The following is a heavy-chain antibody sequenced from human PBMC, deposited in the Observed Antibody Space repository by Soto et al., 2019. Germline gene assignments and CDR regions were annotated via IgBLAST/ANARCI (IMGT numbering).Heavy chain of an antibody. CDR2: IYPGDSDT. V-gene: IGHV5-51*01. J-gene: IGHJ6*02. CDR1: GYSFTSYW. CDR3: ARLRKEMATIIYYYYGMDV. D-gene: IGHD5-12*01. Sequence: GESLKISCKGSGYSFTSYWIVWVRQMPGKGLEWMGIIYPGDSDTRYSPSFQGQVTISADKSISTAYLQWSSLKASDTAMYYCARLRKEMATIIYYYYGMDVWGQGTTVTVSS.